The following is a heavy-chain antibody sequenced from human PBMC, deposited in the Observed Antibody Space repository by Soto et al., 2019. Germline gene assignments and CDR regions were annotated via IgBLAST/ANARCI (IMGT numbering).Heavy chain of an antibody. CDR1: GFTVSSNY. J-gene: IGHJ3*02. CDR2: IYSGGST. Sequence: GGSLRLSCAASGFTVSSNYMSWVRQAPGKGLEWVSVIYSGGSTYYADSVKGRFTISRDNSKNTLYLQMNSLRAEDTAVYYCAREGPVEAHLGYSSSSAFDIWGQGTMVTVSS. V-gene: IGHV3-53*01. CDR3: AREGPVEAHLGYSSSSAFDI. D-gene: IGHD6-6*01.